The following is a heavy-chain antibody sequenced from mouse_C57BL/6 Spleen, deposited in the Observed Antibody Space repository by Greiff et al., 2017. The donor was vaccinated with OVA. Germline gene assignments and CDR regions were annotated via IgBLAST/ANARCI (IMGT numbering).Heavy chain of an antibody. CDR3: ARYPITTVAGYFDV. V-gene: IGHV1-72*01. CDR2: IDPNSGGT. J-gene: IGHJ1*03. D-gene: IGHD1-1*01. CDR1: GYTFTSYW. Sequence: QVQLQQPGAELVKPGASVKLSCKASGYTFTSYWMHWVKQRPGRGLGWIGRIDPNSGGTKYNEKFKSKATLTVDKPSSTAYMQLSSLTSEDSAVYYCARYPITTVAGYFDVWGTGTTVTVSS.